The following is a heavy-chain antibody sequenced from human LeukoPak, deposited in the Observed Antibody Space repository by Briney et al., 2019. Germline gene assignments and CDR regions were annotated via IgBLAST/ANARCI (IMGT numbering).Heavy chain of an antibody. CDR2: ISGSGGST. Sequence: SGGSLRLSCGASGFIFSSHEMNWVRQAPGKGLEWVSAISGSGGSTYYADSVKGRFTISRDNSKNTLYLQMHSLRAEDTAVYYCARGYSNLIDYWGQGTLVTVSS. J-gene: IGHJ4*02. V-gene: IGHV3-23*01. D-gene: IGHD4-11*01. CDR3: ARGYSNLIDY. CDR1: GFIFSSHE.